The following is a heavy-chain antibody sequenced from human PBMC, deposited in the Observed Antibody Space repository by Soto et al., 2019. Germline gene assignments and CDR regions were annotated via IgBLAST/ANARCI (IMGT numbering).Heavy chain of an antibody. CDR1: GGTFSSYA. D-gene: IGHD2-2*01. V-gene: IGHV1-69*01. CDR3: ARDVIVVVRAATRIYYYYGRDV. CDR2: IIPIFGTA. J-gene: IGHJ6*01. Sequence: QVQLVQSGAEVKKPGSSVKVSCKASGGTFSSYAISWVRQAPGQGLEWMGGIIPIFGTANYAQKFQGRVTITADESTSTAYMELSSLRSEDTAVYYCARDVIVVVRAATRIYYYYGRDVWGQGTTVTVSS.